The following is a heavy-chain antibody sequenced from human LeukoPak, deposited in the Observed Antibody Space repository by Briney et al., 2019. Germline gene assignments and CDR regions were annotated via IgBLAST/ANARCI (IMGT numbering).Heavy chain of an antibody. CDR3: ARGKRHYDILTGYSRYYFDY. J-gene: IGHJ4*01. CDR1: GGSISSYY. CDR2: IYTSGST. Sequence: SETLSLTCTVSGGSISSYYWSWIRQPAGKGLEWIGRIYTSGSTNYNPSLKSRVTMSVDTSKNQFSLKLSSVTAADTAVYYCARGKRHYDILTGYSRYYFDYWGHGTLVTVSS. D-gene: IGHD3-9*01. V-gene: IGHV4-4*07.